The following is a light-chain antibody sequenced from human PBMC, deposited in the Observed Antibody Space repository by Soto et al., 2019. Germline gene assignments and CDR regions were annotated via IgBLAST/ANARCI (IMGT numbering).Light chain of an antibody. CDR1: QSVRNNY. CDR3: QQRGNWPPT. J-gene: IGKJ3*01. Sequence: EIVLTQSPGTLSLSPGERATLSCRASQSVRNNYLAWYQQKPGQAPRLLIYDASNRATGIPARFSGSGSGTDFTLTISSLEPEDFAFYFCQQRGNWPPTFGPGTKVDI. CDR2: DAS. V-gene: IGKV3-11*01.